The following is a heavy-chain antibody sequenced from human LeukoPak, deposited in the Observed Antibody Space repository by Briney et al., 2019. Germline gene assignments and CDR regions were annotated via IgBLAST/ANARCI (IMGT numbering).Heavy chain of an antibody. CDR3: ARPRGVVPAAIRGGWFDP. CDR1: GGSISSGDYY. V-gene: IGHV4-30-4*08. J-gene: IGHJ5*02. CDR2: IYYSGST. Sequence: KPSQTLSLTCTVSGGSISSGDYYWSWIRQPPGKGLEWIGYIYYSGSTYYNPSLKSRVTISVDTSKNQFSLKLSSVTAADTAVYYCARPRGVVPAAIRGGWFDPWGQGTLVTVSS. D-gene: IGHD2-2*02.